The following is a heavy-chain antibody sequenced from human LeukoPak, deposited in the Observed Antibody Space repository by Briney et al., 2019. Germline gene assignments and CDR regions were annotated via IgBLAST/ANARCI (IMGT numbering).Heavy chain of an antibody. CDR3: AKRGVVIRVVRVGFHKEAYYFDS. D-gene: IGHD3-10*01. Sequence: PGGSPRLSCAVSGITLSNYGMSWVRQAPGKGLEWVAGIGGSGGRTNYADSVKGRFTISRDSPKNTLYLQMNSLRAEDTAVYFCAKRGVVIRVVRVGFHKEAYYFDSWGQGALVTVSS. V-gene: IGHV3-23*01. CDR2: IGGSGGRT. J-gene: IGHJ4*02. CDR1: GITLSNYG.